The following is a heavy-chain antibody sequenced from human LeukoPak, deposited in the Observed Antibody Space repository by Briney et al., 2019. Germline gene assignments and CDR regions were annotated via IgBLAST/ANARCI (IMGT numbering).Heavy chain of an antibody. CDR3: ARADVLRIFDY. CDR1: GYTFTSYA. J-gene: IGHJ4*02. Sequence: ASVKVSCKASGYTFTSYAMHWVRQAPGQRLEWMGWINAGDGNTKYSQKFQGRVTITRDTSASTAYMELSSLRSEDTAVYYCARADVLRIFDYWGQGTLVTVSS. CDR2: INAGDGNT. D-gene: IGHD3-10*01. V-gene: IGHV1-3*01.